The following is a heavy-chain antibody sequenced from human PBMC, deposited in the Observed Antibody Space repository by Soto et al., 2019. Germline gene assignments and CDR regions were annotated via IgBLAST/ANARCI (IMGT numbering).Heavy chain of an antibody. V-gene: IGHV1-69*06. Sequence: QAQLVQSGAEVKKPGSSVKVSCKASGGTFSSYAISWVRQAPGQGLEWMGGIIPIFGTANYAQKFQGRDTITADKSRSTAYMELSSLRSEDTAVYYCARPRSSLYFDYCGQGTLVSVSS. CDR3: ARPRSSLYFDY. CDR1: GGTFSSYA. J-gene: IGHJ4*02. CDR2: IIPIFGTA.